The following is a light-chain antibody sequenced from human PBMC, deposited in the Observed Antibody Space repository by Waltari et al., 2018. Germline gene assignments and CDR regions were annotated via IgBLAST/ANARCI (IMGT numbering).Light chain of an antibody. Sequence: EIVMTQSPATLSVSPGERATLSCRASQSVSSNLAWYQQKPGQAPRPLIYGASTRATGIPARFSGSGSGTEFTLTISSLQSEDFAVYYCQQYNNWPLFGGGTKVEIK. V-gene: IGKV3-15*01. CDR1: QSVSSN. CDR3: QQYNNWPL. J-gene: IGKJ4*01. CDR2: GAS.